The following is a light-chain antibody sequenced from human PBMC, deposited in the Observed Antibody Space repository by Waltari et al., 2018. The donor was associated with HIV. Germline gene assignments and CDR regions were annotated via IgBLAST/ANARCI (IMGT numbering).Light chain of an antibody. J-gene: IGLJ1*01. CDR2: EVS. V-gene: IGLV2-23*02. Sequence: QSALTQPASVSGSPGQSITISCTGTSSDVGTYNLVSWYQHHPGKAPKPRIYEVSKRPAGISNRFSGAKSGNTASLTISVLQAEDEADYYCCSYAGSSTLNYIFGTGTKVTVL. CDR3: CSYAGSSTLNYI. CDR1: SSDVGTYNL.